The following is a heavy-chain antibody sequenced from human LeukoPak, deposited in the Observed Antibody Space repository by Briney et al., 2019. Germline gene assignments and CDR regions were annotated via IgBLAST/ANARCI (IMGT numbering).Heavy chain of an antibody. Sequence: GRSLRLSCAASGFSFSSYVMHWVRRAPGKGLEWVAVISSDGSDKYYADSGKGRFTISRDNSKNQLYLQMNSLRPEDTAVYYCAKGVRGVIAYYLHYWGQGTLVNVSS. D-gene: IGHD3-10*01. CDR1: GFSFSSYV. CDR2: ISSDGSDK. J-gene: IGHJ4*02. V-gene: IGHV3-30*18. CDR3: AKGVRGVIAYYLHY.